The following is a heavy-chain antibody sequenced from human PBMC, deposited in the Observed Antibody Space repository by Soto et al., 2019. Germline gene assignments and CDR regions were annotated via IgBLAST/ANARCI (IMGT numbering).Heavy chain of an antibody. CDR1: GGTFSSYA. J-gene: IGHJ3*02. CDR2: IIPIFGTA. D-gene: IGHD2-2*01. V-gene: IGHV1-69*01. CDR3: ARGFYCSSTSCYAFDI. Sequence: QVQLVQSGAEVKKPGSSVKVSCKASGGTFSSYAISWVRQAPGQGLEWMGGIIPIFGTANYAQKFQGRVTITADESTSTAYMELSSLRSEATAVYYCARGFYCSSTSCYAFDIWGQGTMVTVSS.